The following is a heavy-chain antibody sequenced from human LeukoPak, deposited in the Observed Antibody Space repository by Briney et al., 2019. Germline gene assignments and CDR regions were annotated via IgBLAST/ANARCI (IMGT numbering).Heavy chain of an antibody. Sequence: ASVKVSCKASGYTVTGYYMHWVRQAPGQGLGWMGWINPNSGGTNYAQKFQGRVTMTRDTSISTAYMELSRLRSDDTAVYYCARGANTYYYDSSGYYSGSDIWGQGTMVTVSS. D-gene: IGHD3-22*01. CDR3: ARGANTYYYDSSGYYSGSDI. V-gene: IGHV1-2*02. J-gene: IGHJ3*02. CDR1: GYTVTGYY. CDR2: INPNSGGT.